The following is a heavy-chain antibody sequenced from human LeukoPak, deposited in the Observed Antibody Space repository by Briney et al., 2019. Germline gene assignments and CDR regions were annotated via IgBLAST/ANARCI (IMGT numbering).Heavy chain of an antibody. Sequence: PSETLSLTCTVSGGSISSYYWSWIRQPPGKGLEWIGYIYYSGSTNYNPSLKSRGTISVDTSKNQFSLKLSSVTAADMAVYYCAAITMIDWFDPWGQGTLVTVSS. CDR1: GGSISSYY. D-gene: IGHD3-22*01. J-gene: IGHJ5*02. CDR3: AAITMIDWFDP. CDR2: IYYSGST. V-gene: IGHV4-59*01.